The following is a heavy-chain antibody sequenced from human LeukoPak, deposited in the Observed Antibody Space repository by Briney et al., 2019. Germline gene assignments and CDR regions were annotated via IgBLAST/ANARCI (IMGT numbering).Heavy chain of an antibody. CDR3: AAGYWGEGGNWFDP. D-gene: IGHD2-8*02. V-gene: IGHV1-58*02. CDR1: GFTFTSSA. Sequence: GASVKVSCKASGFTFTSSAMQWVRQARGQRLEWIGWIVVGSGNTNYAQKFQERVTITRDMSTSTAYMELSSLRSEDTAVYYCAAGYWGEGGNWFDPWGQGTLVTVSS. J-gene: IGHJ5*02. CDR2: IVVGSGNT.